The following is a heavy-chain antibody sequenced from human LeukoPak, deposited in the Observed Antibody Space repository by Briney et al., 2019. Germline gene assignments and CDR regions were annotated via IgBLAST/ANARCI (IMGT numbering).Heavy chain of an antibody. Sequence: SVKVSCKASGGTFSSYAISWVRQAPGQGLEWMGGIIPIFGTANYAQKFQGRVTITADESTSTAYMELSSLRSEDTAVYYCARALNDCSSTSCYPGFDAFDIWGQGTMVTVSS. CDR3: ARALNDCSSTSCYPGFDAFDI. J-gene: IGHJ3*02. CDR2: IIPIFGTA. CDR1: GGTFSSYA. D-gene: IGHD2-2*01. V-gene: IGHV1-69*13.